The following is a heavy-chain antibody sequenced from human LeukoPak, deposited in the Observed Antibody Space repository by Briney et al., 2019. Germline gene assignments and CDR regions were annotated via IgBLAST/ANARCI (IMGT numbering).Heavy chain of an antibody. J-gene: IGHJ4*02. D-gene: IGHD1-26*01. CDR1: GFSFSNYG. CDR2: IRYDGSNK. V-gene: IGHV3-30*02. Sequence: PGGSLRLSCAASGFSFSNYGMHWVRQAPGKGLEWVAFIRYDGSNKYYADSVKGRFTISRDSSKNTLYLQMNSLRAEDTAVYYCAKASDQWELLSDYWGQGTLVTVSS. CDR3: AKASDQWELLSDY.